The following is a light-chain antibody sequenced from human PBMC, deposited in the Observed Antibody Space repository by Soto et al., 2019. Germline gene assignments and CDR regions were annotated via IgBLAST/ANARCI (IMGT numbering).Light chain of an antibody. CDR2: EVS. CDR1: SSDVGGSNY. Sequence: QSALTQPASVSGSPGQSITISCTGTSSDVGGSNYVSWYQHHPGKAPKLMISEVSNRPSGVSNRFSGSKSGNTDSLTISGLQAEDEADYYCCSRTSSSTYVFGTGTKLTVL. V-gene: IGLV2-14*01. J-gene: IGLJ1*01. CDR3: CSRTSSSTYV.